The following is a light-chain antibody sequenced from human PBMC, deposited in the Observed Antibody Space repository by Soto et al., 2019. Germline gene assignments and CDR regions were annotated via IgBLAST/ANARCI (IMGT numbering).Light chain of an antibody. J-gene: IGLJ2*01. CDR2: NTN. V-gene: IGLV1-44*01. Sequence: QAVVTQPPSASGTAGQRVTISCSGSSSNIGSKPVNWYQQLPGAAPKLLIHNTNQRPSGVPDRFSGSKSGTSASLAISGLQSDDEAHYYCAAWDDSLNGLLFGGGTQLTVL. CDR3: AAWDDSLNGLL. CDR1: SSNIGSKP.